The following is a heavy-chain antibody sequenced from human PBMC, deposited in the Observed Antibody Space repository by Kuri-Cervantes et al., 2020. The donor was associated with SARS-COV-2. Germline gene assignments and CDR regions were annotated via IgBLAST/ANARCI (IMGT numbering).Heavy chain of an antibody. Sequence: ESLKISCAASGFTFSSYAMSWVRQPPGKGLEWIGEINHSGSTNYNPSLKSRVTISVDTSKNQFSLKLSSVTAADTAVYYCARGGSYGFPDYWGQGTLVTVSS. CDR2: INHSGST. D-gene: IGHD5-18*01. CDR3: ARGGSYGFPDY. J-gene: IGHJ4*02. CDR1: GFTFSSYA. V-gene: IGHV4-34*01.